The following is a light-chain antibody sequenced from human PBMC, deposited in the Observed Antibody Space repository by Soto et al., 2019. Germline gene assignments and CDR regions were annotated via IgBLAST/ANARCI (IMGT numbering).Light chain of an antibody. J-gene: IGLJ1*01. Sequence: QSALTKPASLSGSPGQSITISCTGTSSGVGDYNYVSWYQQHPGKAPKLMIYEVRSRPSGVSNRFSGSKSGNTASLTISGLQAEDEAHYYCSSYTSSSTAVFGTGTKLTVL. V-gene: IGLV2-14*01. CDR3: SSYTSSSTAV. CDR1: SSGVGDYNY. CDR2: EVR.